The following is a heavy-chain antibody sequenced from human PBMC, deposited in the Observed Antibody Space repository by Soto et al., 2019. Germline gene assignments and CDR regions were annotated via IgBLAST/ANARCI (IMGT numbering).Heavy chain of an antibody. D-gene: IGHD4-17*01. CDR1: GFTFDDYT. CDR2: ISLDGGST. V-gene: IGHV3-43*01. CDR3: AKDMTTVTSVGMDV. Sequence: GGSLRLSCAASGFTFDDYTIHWVRQAPGKGLEWVSLISLDGGSTYYADSVKGRFTISRDNSKNSLYLQMNSLRTEDTALYYCAKDMTTVTSVGMDVWGQGTTVTVSS. J-gene: IGHJ6*02.